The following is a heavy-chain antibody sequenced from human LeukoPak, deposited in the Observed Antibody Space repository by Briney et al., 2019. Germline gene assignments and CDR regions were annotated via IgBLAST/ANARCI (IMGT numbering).Heavy chain of an antibody. CDR2: IKKKANSYTT. D-gene: IGHD5-24*01. CDR1: GFTFSDHY. CDR3: TRDRSRDGYNYYFDY. V-gene: IGHV3-72*01. Sequence: SGGSLRLSCTASGFTFSDHYMGWVRQAPGKGLEWVGRIKKKANSYTTEFAESVKGRFTISRDDSKDSLSLQMKSLKTEDTAVYYCTRDRSRDGYNYYFDYWGQGTLVTVSS. J-gene: IGHJ4*02.